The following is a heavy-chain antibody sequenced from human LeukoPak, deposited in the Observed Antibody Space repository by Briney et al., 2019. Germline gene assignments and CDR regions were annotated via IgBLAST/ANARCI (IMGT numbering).Heavy chain of an antibody. V-gene: IGHV4-61*02. CDR1: GGSISSGSYY. CDR2: IYTSGST. D-gene: IGHD3-22*01. J-gene: IGHJ4*02. CDR3: AREDYYDSRGPN. Sequence: SETLSLTCTVSGGSISSGSYYWSWIRQPAGKGLEWIGRIYTSGSTNYNPSLKSRVTISVDTSKNQFSLKLSSVTAADTAVYYCAREDYYDSRGPNWGQGTLVTVSS.